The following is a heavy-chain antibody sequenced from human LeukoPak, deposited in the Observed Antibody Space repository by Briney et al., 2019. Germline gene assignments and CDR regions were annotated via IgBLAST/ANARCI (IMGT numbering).Heavy chain of an antibody. Sequence: PSETLSLTCTVSGGSVNSGTYYWSWIRQPPGKGLEWIGYIYYSGSTYYNPSLKSRVTISVDTSKNQFSLKLSSVTAADTAVYWCCGGMITFGETNWGQGTLVTVSS. J-gene: IGHJ4*02. V-gene: IGHV4-30-4*08. CDR3: CGGMITFGETN. D-gene: IGHD3-16*01. CDR2: IYYSGST. CDR1: GGSVNSGTYY.